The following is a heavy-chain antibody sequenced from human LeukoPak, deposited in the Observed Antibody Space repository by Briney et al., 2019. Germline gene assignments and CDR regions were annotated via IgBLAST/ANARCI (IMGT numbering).Heavy chain of an antibody. CDR3: ARVMDYGGNGENFDY. V-gene: IGHV1-2*02. J-gene: IGHJ4*02. CDR1: GYTFTGYY. D-gene: IGHD4-23*01. CDR2: INPNSGGT. Sequence: ASVKVSCKASGYTFTGYYMHWVRQAPGQGLEWMGWINPNSGGTNYAQKFQGRVTVTRDTSIRTAYMELTRLRSDDTAVYYCARVMDYGGNGENFDYWGQGTLVTVSS.